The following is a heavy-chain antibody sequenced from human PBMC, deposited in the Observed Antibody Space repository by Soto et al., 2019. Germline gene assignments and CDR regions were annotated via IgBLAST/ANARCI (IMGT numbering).Heavy chain of an antibody. CDR3: ARESKTAGNRLAFDI. Sequence: QVQLQESGPGLVKPSETLSLTCTVSGDSISTYYWNWIRQPPGKGLEWIGYIYASGSTNHNPSLRGRVTMSVDTSKSKFSLNLRSVTAADTAMYYCARESKTAGNRLAFDILGQGTMVTVSS. CDR2: IYASGST. J-gene: IGHJ3*02. D-gene: IGHD6-19*01. CDR1: GDSISTYY. V-gene: IGHV4-4*08.